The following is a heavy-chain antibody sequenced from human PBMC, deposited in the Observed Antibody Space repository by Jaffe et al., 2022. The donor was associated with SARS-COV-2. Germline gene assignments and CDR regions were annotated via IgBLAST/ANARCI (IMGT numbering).Heavy chain of an antibody. J-gene: IGHJ4*02. D-gene: IGHD6-13*01. V-gene: IGHV3-23*01. CDR1: GFTFSSYA. Sequence: EVQLLESGGGLVQPGGSLRLSCASSGFTFSSYAMSWVRQAPGKGLEWVSAISANGENTYYAESVKGRFTISRDNSKNTVFLQMSSLRAEDTAIYYCAKDWQDSNTWSQKPLFDCWGQGTLVTVSS. CDR3: AKDWQDSNTWSQKPLFDC. CDR2: ISANGENT.